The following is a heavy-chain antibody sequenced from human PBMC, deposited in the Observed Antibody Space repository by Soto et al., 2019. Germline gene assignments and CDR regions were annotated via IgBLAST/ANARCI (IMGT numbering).Heavy chain of an antibody. V-gene: IGHV1-69*04. CDR2: IIPILGIA. D-gene: IGHD2-2*01. J-gene: IGHJ4*02. Sequence: GASVKVSCKASGGTFSSYTISWVRQAPGQGLEWMGRIIPILGIANYAQKFQGRVTITADKSTSTAYMELSSLRSEDTAVYYCARDSDIVVVPILDYWGQGTLVTVSS. CDR1: GGTFSSYT. CDR3: ARDSDIVVVPILDY.